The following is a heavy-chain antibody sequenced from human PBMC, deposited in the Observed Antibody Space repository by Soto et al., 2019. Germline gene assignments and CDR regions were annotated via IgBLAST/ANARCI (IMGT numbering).Heavy chain of an antibody. CDR1: GFTFNIYD. J-gene: IGHJ6*02. CDR2: ISGGGGRT. Sequence: EVQLLESGGALVQPGGSLRLSCATSGFTFNIYDMSWVRQAPGKGLEWVSAISGGGGRTYYADSVKGRFTVSRDNSKNTLYLRMNSLRAEDTAIYYCAKNSSLGRCGELEGDVWGQGSTVSVSS. CDR3: AKNSSLGRCGELEGDV. V-gene: IGHV3-23*01. D-gene: IGHD3-10*01.